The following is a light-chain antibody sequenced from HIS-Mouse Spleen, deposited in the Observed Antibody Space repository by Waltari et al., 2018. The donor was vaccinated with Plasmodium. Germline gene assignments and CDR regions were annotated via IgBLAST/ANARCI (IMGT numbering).Light chain of an antibody. CDR2: GKN. V-gene: IGLV3-19*01. CDR1: SLRSYY. CDR3: NSRDSSGTHGV. J-gene: IGLJ2*01. Sequence: SSELTQDPAVSVALGQTVRITCQGDSLRSYYASWYQQKPGQAPVPVIYGKNNRPSGSPDRFSGSSSGNTAALTITGAQAEDEADYYCNSRDSSGTHGVFGGGTKLTVL.